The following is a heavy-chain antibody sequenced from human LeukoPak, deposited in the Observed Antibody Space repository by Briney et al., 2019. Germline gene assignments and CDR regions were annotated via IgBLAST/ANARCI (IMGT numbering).Heavy chain of an antibody. Sequence: PSETLSLTCTVSGGSISSYYWSWIRQPPGKGLEWIGYIYYSGSTYYNPSLKSRVTISVDTSKNQFSLKLSSVTAADTAVYYCARAPPGYCSGGSCYEGEDNWFDPWGQGTLVTVSS. CDR3: ARAPPGYCSGGSCYEGEDNWFDP. CDR1: GGSISSYY. D-gene: IGHD2-15*01. J-gene: IGHJ5*02. V-gene: IGHV4-30-4*08. CDR2: IYYSGST.